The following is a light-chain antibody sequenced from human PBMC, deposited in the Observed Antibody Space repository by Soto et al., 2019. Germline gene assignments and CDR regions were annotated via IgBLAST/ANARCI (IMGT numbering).Light chain of an antibody. V-gene: IGKV3-15*01. Sequence: EIVMTQSPATLSVSPGERATLSCRASQRVSSNLAWYQQKPGQAPRLLIYGASTRATGIPARFSGSGSVTEFTLNISSLQSEDFAVYYCQQYNSWPPWTFGQGTKVDIK. CDR2: GAS. J-gene: IGKJ1*01. CDR1: QRVSSN. CDR3: QQYNSWPPWT.